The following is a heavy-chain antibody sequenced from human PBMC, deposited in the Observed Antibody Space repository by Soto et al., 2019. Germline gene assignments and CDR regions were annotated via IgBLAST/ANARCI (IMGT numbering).Heavy chain of an antibody. D-gene: IGHD6-19*01. CDR1: GFTFSDLY. CDR2: IGISGVNK. Sequence: QVQLVESGGGLVKPGGSLRLSCAASGFTFSDLYMTWIRQAPGKGLEWVSCIGISGVNKYYAESVRGRFTISRDNAKNSLYLQMNSLRAEDTAVYYCARDRGAVTGDYFDYWGQGTLVTVSS. CDR3: ARDRGAVTGDYFDY. J-gene: IGHJ4*02. V-gene: IGHV3-11*01.